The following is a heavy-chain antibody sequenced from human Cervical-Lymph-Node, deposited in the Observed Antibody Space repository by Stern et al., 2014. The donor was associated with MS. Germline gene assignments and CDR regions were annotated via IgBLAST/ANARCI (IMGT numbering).Heavy chain of an antibody. CDR1: GFTFSSSG. J-gene: IGHJ1*01. CDR3: AREGGNTAEYFQH. CDR2: IWYDGSNA. V-gene: IGHV3-33*01. D-gene: IGHD4-23*01. Sequence: QLVESGGGVVQPGRSLRLSCAASGFTFSSSGMHWVRQAPGKGLEWLAIIWYDGSNAYYADSVKGRFTISRDNSKNTLYLQMNSLRAEDTAVYYCAREGGNTAEYFQHWGQGTLVTVSS.